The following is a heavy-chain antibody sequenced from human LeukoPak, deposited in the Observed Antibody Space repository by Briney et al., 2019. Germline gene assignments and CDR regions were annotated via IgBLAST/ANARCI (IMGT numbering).Heavy chain of an antibody. J-gene: IGHJ3*02. CDR2: ISAYNGNT. CDR3: ARVQGSSGRDAFDI. V-gene: IGHV1-18*01. Sequence: ASVKVSCTASRYTFTSYGISWVRQATGQGLEWMGWISAYNGNTNYAQKPQGRVTMTTDTSTSTAYTELRSLRSDDAAVYYCARVQGSSGRDAFDIWGQGTMVTVSS. D-gene: IGHD3-22*01. CDR1: RYTFTSYG.